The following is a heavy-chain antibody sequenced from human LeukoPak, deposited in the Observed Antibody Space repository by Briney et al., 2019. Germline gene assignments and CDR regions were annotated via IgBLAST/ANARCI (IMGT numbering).Heavy chain of an antibody. D-gene: IGHD3-3*01. CDR3: ARTPIFGVVIDYYYYMDV. CDR1: GGSISSYY. V-gene: IGHV4-4*07. CDR2: IYTSGST. Sequence: SETLSLTCTVSGGSISSYYWSWIRQPAGKGLEWIGRIYTSGSTNYNPSLKSRVTMSVDTSKNQFSLKLSSVTAADTAVYYCARTPIFGVVIDYYYYMDVWGKGTTVIVSS. J-gene: IGHJ6*03.